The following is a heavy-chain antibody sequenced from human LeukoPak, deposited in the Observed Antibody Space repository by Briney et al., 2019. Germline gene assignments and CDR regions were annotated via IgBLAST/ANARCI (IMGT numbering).Heavy chain of an antibody. V-gene: IGHV1-69*05. Sequence: ASVKVSCKASGGTFSSYAISWVRQAPGQGLEWMGGIIPIFGTANYAQKFQGRVAITTDESTSTAYMELSSLRSEDTAVYYCARGVTAAGTPYYFDYWGQGTLVTVSS. CDR3: ARGVTAAGTPYYFDY. CDR2: IIPIFGTA. J-gene: IGHJ4*02. CDR1: GGTFSSYA. D-gene: IGHD6-13*01.